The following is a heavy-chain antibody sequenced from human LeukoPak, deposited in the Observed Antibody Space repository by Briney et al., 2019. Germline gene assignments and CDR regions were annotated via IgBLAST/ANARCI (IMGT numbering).Heavy chain of an antibody. CDR2: ISSSSSYI. CDR3: ASGPLTMVRGVITIFYFDY. D-gene: IGHD3-10*01. V-gene: IGHV3-21*01. Sequence: PGGSLRLSCAASGFTFSSYSMNWVRQAPGKGLEWVSSISSSSSYIYYADSVKGRFTISRDNAKNSLYLQMNSLRAGDTAVYYCASGPLTMVRGVITIFYFDYWGQGTLVTVSS. J-gene: IGHJ4*02. CDR1: GFTFSSYS.